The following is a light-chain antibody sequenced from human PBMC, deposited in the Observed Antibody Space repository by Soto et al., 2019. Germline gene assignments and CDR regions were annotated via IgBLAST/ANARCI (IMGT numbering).Light chain of an antibody. J-gene: IGKJ4*01. CDR1: QGISNF. CDR2: AAS. CDR3: QEYKSAPALT. V-gene: IGKV1-27*01. Sequence: DIQMTQSPSSLSASVGDRVTITCRASQGISNFLAWYQQRPGKVPKLLIYAASALQSGVPSRFSGSGSGTAFTITISSLQPEDVATYYCQEYKSAPALTFGGGTKVEIK.